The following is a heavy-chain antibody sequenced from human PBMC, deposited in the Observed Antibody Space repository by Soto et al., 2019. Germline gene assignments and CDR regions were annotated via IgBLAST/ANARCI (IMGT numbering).Heavy chain of an antibody. V-gene: IGHV3-23*01. CDR2: ISGSGGST. CDR3: AKSPSDWNNYFDY. J-gene: IGHJ4*02. Sequence: GGSLRLSCAASGFTFSSYAMSWVRQAPGKGLEWVSAISGSGGSTYYSDSVKGRFTISRDNSTNTLYLQMNSLRAEDTAVYYCAKSPSDWNNYFDYWGQGTLVTVSS. CDR1: GFTFSSYA. D-gene: IGHD1-1*01.